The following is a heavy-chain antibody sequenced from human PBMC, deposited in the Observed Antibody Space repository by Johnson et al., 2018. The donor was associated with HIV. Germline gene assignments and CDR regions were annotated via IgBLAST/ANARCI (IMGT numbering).Heavy chain of an antibody. CDR3: ANIAVVYAFDI. CDR2: ISWNSGSI. CDR1: GFTFDDYA. J-gene: IGHJ3*02. Sequence: VQLVQSVGGLVKPGGSLRLSCAASGFTFDDYAMHWVRQAPGKGLEWVSGISWNSGSIGYADSVKGRFTISRDNSKNTLYLQMNSLRAEDTAVYYCANIAVVYAFDIWGQGTMVTVSS. V-gene: IGHV3-9*01. D-gene: IGHD6-19*01.